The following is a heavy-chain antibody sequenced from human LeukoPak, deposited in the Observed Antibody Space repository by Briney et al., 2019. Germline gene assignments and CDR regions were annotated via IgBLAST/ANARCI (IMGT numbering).Heavy chain of an antibody. Sequence: SETLSLTCAVYGGSFSGYYWSWIRQPPGKGLEWIGEINHSGSTNYNPSLKSRVTISVDTSKNQFSLKLSSVTAADTAVYHCARSSGSYFGYWGQGTLVTVSS. CDR3: ARSSGSYFGY. V-gene: IGHV4-34*01. J-gene: IGHJ4*02. D-gene: IGHD1-26*01. CDR1: GGSFSGYY. CDR2: INHSGST.